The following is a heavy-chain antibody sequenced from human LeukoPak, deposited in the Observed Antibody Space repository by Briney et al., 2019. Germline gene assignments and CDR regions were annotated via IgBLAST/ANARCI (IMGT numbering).Heavy chain of an antibody. V-gene: IGHV4-4*07. CDR2: VYPTGKT. CDR3: ARGGTRDLLLDP. Sequence: PSETLSLTCSVSGGSINNNYSSWIRQSAGKGLEWIGRVYPTGKTHYNPSLLGRVTMSVDTSSSQVSLRLNSVTATDTAVYYCARGGTRDLLLDPWGQGTLVTVSS. CDR1: GGSINNNY. J-gene: IGHJ5*02. D-gene: IGHD3-16*01.